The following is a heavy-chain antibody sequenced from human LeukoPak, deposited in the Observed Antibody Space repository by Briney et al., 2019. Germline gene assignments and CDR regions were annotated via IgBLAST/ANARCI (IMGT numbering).Heavy chain of an antibody. D-gene: IGHD3-10*01. CDR1: GFTFSSYA. Sequence: GGSLRLSCAASGFTFSSYAMSWVRQAPGKGLEWVSAISGSGGSTYYADSVKGRFTTSRDNSKNTLYLQMNSLRAEDTAVYYCAKSIELWFGEFDYWGQGTLVTVSS. V-gene: IGHV3-23*01. CDR3: AKSIELWFGEFDY. CDR2: ISGSGGST. J-gene: IGHJ4*02.